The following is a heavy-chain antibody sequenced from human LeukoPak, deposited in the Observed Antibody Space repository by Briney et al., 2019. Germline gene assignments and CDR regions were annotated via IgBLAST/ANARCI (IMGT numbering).Heavy chain of an antibody. CDR1: GGTFSSYA. D-gene: IGHD3-3*01. CDR3: ATEGLLTIFGVVTPN. CDR2: IIPIFGTA. Sequence: SVKVSCKASGGTFSSYAISWVRQAPGQGLEWMGGIIPIFGTANYAQKFQGRVTITTDESPSTAYMELSSLRSEDTAVYYCATEGLLTIFGVVTPNWGQGTLVTVPS. J-gene: IGHJ4*02. V-gene: IGHV1-69*05.